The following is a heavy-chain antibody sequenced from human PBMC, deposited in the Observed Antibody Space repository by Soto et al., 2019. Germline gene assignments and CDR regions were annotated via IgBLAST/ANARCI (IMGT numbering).Heavy chain of an antibody. Sequence: EVQLVESGGGLVQPGGSLTLSCAASGLTFSGSAMHWVRQASGKGLEWVGRIRGRVDNYATAYAASVKGRFTISRDDSRNTAYLHMNSLITEDTAVYYCTRLTSSRPDDACDIWGQGTMVTVSS. D-gene: IGHD3-10*01. CDR1: GLTFSGSA. J-gene: IGHJ3*02. V-gene: IGHV3-73*02. CDR2: IRGRVDNYAT. CDR3: TRLTSSRPDDACDI.